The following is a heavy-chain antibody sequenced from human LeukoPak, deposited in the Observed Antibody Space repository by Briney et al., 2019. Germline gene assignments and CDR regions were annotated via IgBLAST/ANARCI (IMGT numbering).Heavy chain of an antibody. J-gene: IGHJ4*02. V-gene: IGHV4-34*01. CDR1: GGSFSGYY. Sequence: SETLSLTCAVYGGSFSGYYWSWIRQPPGKGLECIGEINHSGSTNYNPSLKSRVTISVDTSKNQFSLKLSSVTAADTAVYYCARAKGYCSSTSCPAPFDYCGQGTLVTVSS. D-gene: IGHD2-2*01. CDR3: ARAKGYCSSTSCPAPFDY. CDR2: INHSGST.